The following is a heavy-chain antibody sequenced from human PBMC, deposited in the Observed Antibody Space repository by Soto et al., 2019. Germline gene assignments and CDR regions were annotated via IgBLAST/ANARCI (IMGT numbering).Heavy chain of an antibody. V-gene: IGHV4-59*02. CDR1: GGSVTTYH. Sequence: PSETLSLTCAVSGGSVTTYHWTWIRQPPGKGLEWIGYIYHSGSTNYSPALKSRVTISVDTSKNQFSLKLSSVTAADTAVYYCATGLWFGELRFDYWGQGTLVTVS. CDR3: ATGLWFGELRFDY. D-gene: IGHD3-10*01. J-gene: IGHJ4*02. CDR2: IYHSGST.